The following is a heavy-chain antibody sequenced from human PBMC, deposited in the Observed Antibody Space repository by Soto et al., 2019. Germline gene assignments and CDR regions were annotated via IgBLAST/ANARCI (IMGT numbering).Heavy chain of an antibody. J-gene: IGHJ6*02. V-gene: IGHV1-69*13. CDR1: GGTFSSYA. CDR3: ARSSMRIFGYYYYGMDV. Sequence: GASVKVSCKASGGTFSSYAISWVRQAPGQGLEWMGGIIPIFGTANYAQKFQGRVTINADEPTSTAYMELSSLRSEDTAVYYCARSSMRIFGYYYYGMDVWGQGTTVTVSS. CDR2: IIPIFGTA. D-gene: IGHD3-3*01.